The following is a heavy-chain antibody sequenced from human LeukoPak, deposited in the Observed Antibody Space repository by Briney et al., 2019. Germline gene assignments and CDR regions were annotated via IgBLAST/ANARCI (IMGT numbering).Heavy chain of an antibody. Sequence: GGSLRLSCAASGFTFSSYSMNWVRQAPGKGLEWVSSISSSSSYIYYADSVKGRFTISRDNAKNSLYLQMNSLRAEDTAVYYCARAGRLYDSGSYSGDYFDYWGQGTLVTVSS. J-gene: IGHJ4*02. CDR3: ARAGRLYDSGSYSGDYFDY. D-gene: IGHD3-10*01. V-gene: IGHV3-21*01. CDR1: GFTFSSYS. CDR2: ISSSSSYI.